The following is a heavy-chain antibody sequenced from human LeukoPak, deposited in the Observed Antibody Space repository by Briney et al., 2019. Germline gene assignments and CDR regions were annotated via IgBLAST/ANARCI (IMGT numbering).Heavy chain of an antibody. J-gene: IGHJ3*02. Sequence: SETLSLTCTVSGGSISSYYWSWIRQPPGKGLEWLAYFYYSGSTNYNPSLKSRVTISVDTSKNQFSLKLSSVTAADTAVYYCARLRDDYGYRDHAFDIWGQGTMVTVSS. V-gene: IGHV4-59*08. CDR3: ARLRDDYGYRDHAFDI. CDR1: GGSISSYY. CDR2: FYYSGST. D-gene: IGHD4-17*01.